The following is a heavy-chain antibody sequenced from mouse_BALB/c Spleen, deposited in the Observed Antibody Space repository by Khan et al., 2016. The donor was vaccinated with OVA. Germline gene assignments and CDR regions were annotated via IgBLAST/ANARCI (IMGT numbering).Heavy chain of an antibody. CDR3: ARGHFYGSSYDYWYFDV. J-gene: IGHJ1*01. D-gene: IGHD1-1*01. Sequence: EVELVESGGDLVKPGGSLKLSCAASGFTFSSYAMSWVRQTPEKRLEWVASINSGGSFYYSDSVRGRFTISRNNARNNLYLQMSSLNSEDTAMYYCARGHFYGSSYDYWYFDVWGAGTTVTVSS. CDR1: GFTFSSYA. V-gene: IGHV5-6-5*01. CDR2: INSGGSF.